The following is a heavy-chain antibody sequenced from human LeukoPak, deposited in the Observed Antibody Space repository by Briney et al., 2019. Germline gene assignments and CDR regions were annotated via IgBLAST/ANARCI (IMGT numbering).Heavy chain of an antibody. V-gene: IGHV4-4*07. CDR2: IYTSGST. CDR1: GGSISSYY. J-gene: IGHJ6*03. Sequence: SETLSLTCTVSGGSISSYYWSWIRQPAGKGLERIGRIYTSGSTNYNPSLKSRVTMSVDTSKNQFSLKLSSVTAADTAVYYCAREPLVVVPAAIRGEKYYYYYYMDVWGKGTTVTVSS. CDR3: AREPLVVVPAAIRGEKYYYYYYMDV. D-gene: IGHD2-2*02.